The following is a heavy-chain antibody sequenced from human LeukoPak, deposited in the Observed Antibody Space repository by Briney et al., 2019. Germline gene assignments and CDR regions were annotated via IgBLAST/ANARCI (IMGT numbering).Heavy chain of an antibody. CDR1: GYTLTSNY. J-gene: IGHJ4*02. Sequence: GASVKVSCKASGYTLTSNYIHWVRQAPGQGLEWMGMIYPRDGSTSYAQKFQGRVTVTRDTSTSTVHMELSGLRSEGTAVYYCARDQEGFDYWGQGTLVTVSS. CDR3: ARDQEGFDY. V-gene: IGHV1-46*01. CDR2: IYPRDGST.